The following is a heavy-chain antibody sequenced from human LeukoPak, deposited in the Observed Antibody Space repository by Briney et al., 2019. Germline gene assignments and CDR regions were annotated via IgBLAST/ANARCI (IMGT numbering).Heavy chain of an antibody. CDR3: ARDRAVAGLFDC. Sequence: PSETLSLTCTVSGGSIRSYYWSWIRQPPGKGLEWIGYIYYSGSTNYNPSLKSRVTISVDTSKNRFSLILSSVTAADTAAYYCARDRAVAGLFDCWGQRTLVTVSS. V-gene: IGHV4-59*12. D-gene: IGHD6-19*01. CDR2: IYYSGST. CDR1: GGSIRSYY. J-gene: IGHJ4*02.